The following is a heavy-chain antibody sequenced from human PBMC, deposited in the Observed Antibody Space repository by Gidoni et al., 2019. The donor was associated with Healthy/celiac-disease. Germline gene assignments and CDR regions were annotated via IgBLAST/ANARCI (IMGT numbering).Heavy chain of an antibody. D-gene: IGHD3-10*01. J-gene: IGHJ4*02. V-gene: IGHV3-15*01. CDR3: TTPAATTMVRGVIRTVDY. Sequence: EVQLVESGGGLVKPGGSLRLSCAASGFTFSNAWMSWVRQAPGKGLEWVGRIKSKTDGGTTDYAAPVKGRFTISRDDSKNTLYLQMNSLKTEDTAVYYCTTPAATTMVRGVIRTVDYWGQGTLVTVSS. CDR1: GFTFSNAW. CDR2: IKSKTDGGTT.